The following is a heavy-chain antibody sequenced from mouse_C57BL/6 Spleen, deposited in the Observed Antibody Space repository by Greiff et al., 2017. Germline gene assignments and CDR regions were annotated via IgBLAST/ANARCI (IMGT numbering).Heavy chain of an antibody. CDR3: AREEEGTGDYFDY. CDR2: IYPGSGST. D-gene: IGHD3-3*01. V-gene: IGHV1-55*01. J-gene: IGHJ2*01. CDR1: GYTFTSYW. Sequence: VQLQQPGAELVKPGASVKMSCKASGYTFTSYWITWVKQRPGQGLEWIGDIYPGSGSTNYNEKFKSKATLTVDTSSSTAYMQLSSLTSEDSAVYYCAREEEGTGDYFDYWGQGTTLTVSS.